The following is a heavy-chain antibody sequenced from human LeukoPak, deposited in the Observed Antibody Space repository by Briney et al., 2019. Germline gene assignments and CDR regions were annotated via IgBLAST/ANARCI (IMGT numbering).Heavy chain of an antibody. D-gene: IGHD5-18*01. J-gene: IGHJ6*03. V-gene: IGHV4-34*01. CDR2: INHSGST. Sequence: SETLSLTCAVYGGSFSGYYWSWIRQPPGKGLEWIGEINHSGSTNYNPSLKSRVTISVDTSKNQFSLKLSSVTAADTAVYYCARVSGYSYGYYYYYYMDVRGKGTTVTVSS. CDR3: ARVSGYSYGYYYYYYMDV. CDR1: GGSFSGYY.